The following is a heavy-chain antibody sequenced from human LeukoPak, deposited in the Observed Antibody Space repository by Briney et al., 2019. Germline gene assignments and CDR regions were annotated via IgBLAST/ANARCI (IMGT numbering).Heavy chain of an antibody. J-gene: IGHJ5*02. D-gene: IGHD2-2*01. V-gene: IGHV1-2*02. CDR1: GYTFTGHY. CDR3: ARDFPTRYCSSTSCSRGGDWFDP. CDR2: INPNSGGT. Sequence: ASVKVSCKASGYTFTGHYMHWVRQAPGQGLEWMGWINPNSGGTNYAQKFQGRVTMTRDTSISTAYMELSRLRSDDTAVYYCARDFPTRYCSSTSCSRGGDWFDPWGQGTLVTVSS.